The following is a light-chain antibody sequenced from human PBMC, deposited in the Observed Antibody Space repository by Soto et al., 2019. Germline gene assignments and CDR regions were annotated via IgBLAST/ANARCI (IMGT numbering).Light chain of an antibody. CDR2: DAS. V-gene: IGKV1-5*01. J-gene: IGKJ5*01. CDR1: QSISNR. CDR3: QQYGSSPPIT. Sequence: DIQMTQSPSTLSASVGDRVTITCRASQSISNRLAWYQQKPGKAPKVLIYDASSLESGVPSRFSGSGSGTEFILTISSLQPEDFAVYYCQQYGSSPPITFGQGTRLEIK.